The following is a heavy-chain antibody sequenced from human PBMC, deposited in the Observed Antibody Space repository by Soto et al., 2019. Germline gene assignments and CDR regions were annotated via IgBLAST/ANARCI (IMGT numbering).Heavy chain of an antibody. D-gene: IGHD1-20*01. V-gene: IGHV1-69*13. CDR1: GGTFSSYA. J-gene: IGHJ5*02. CDR3: TRRYNWNDNYFDP. Sequence: SVKVSCKASGGTFSSYAISWVRQAPGQGLEWMGGIIPIFGTANYAQKFQGRVTITADESTSTAYMELSSLRSEDTAVYYCTRRYNWNDNYFDPWGPGALVTVSS. CDR2: IIPIFGTA.